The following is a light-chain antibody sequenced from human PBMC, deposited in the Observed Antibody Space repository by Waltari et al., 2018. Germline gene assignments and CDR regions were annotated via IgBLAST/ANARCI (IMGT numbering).Light chain of an antibody. Sequence: QSALTQPASVSGSSGQSITISCTGSSSDVGRYDYVSWYQQLPGKAPKLIIFDVRVRPSGVSNRFSGSKAGNPASLTISGLQAEDEADYYCASYTYSSNVVFGGGTKVTV. V-gene: IGLV2-14*03. CDR1: SSDVGRYDY. CDR2: DVR. J-gene: IGLJ2*01. CDR3: ASYTYSSNVV.